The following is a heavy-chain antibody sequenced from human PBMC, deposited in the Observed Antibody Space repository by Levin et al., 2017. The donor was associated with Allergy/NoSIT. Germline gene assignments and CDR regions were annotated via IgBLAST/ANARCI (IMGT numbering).Heavy chain of an antibody. CDR1: GFTFSTYW. V-gene: IGHV3-7*01. J-gene: IGHJ5*02. D-gene: IGHD5-18*01. Sequence: RPGGSLRLSCAASGFTFSTYWMSWVRQAPGKGLEWVASIKQDGSEKYYVDSVKGRFTISRDNAKNSLYLQMNSLRAEDTAVYYCASRVDTGEFDPWGQGTLVTVSS. CDR2: IKQDGSEK. CDR3: ASRVDTGEFDP.